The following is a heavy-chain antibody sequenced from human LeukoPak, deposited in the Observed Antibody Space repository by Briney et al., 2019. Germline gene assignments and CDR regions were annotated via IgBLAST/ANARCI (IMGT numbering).Heavy chain of an antibody. D-gene: IGHD4-17*01. CDR1: GFTFSSYA. V-gene: IGHV3-23*01. J-gene: IGHJ4*02. CDR3: AKDVSRVTTFYFDY. CDR2: ISGSGAGT. Sequence: GGSLRLSCAASGFTFSSYAMNWVRQAPGKGLEWVSAISGSGAGTYYADSVKGRFPISRDNSKTTLYLQMNRRRAEDTAVYYCAKDVSRVTTFYFDYWGQGTLVTVSS.